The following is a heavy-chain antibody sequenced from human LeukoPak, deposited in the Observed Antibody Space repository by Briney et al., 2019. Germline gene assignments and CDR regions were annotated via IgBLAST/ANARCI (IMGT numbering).Heavy chain of an antibody. CDR2: ISNSGIDT. V-gene: IGHV3-23*01. J-gene: IGHJ5*02. CDR3: AKDFSYPYP. D-gene: IGHD5-18*01. Sequence: GGSLRLSCAASGFTFSGYAMNWVRQAPGKRLEWVSAISNSGIDTYYADSVKGRFSISRDNSKNTLYLQINNLRADDTPVYYCAKDFSYPYPWGQGTLVTVSS. CDR1: GFTFSGYA.